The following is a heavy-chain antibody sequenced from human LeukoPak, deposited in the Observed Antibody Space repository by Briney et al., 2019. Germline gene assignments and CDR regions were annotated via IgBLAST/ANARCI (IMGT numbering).Heavy chain of an antibody. J-gene: IGHJ4*02. CDR3: ARGYPRVVVTAIPVGKKALARSRFDY. CDR1: GGSFSGYY. CDR2: INHSGST. D-gene: IGHD2-21*02. Sequence: SETLSLTCAVYGGSFSGYYWSWIRQPPGKGLEWIGEINHSGSTNYNPSLKSRVTISVDTSKNQFSLKLSSVTAADTAVYYCARGYPRVVVTAIPVGKKALARSRFDYWGQGTLVTVSS. V-gene: IGHV4-34*01.